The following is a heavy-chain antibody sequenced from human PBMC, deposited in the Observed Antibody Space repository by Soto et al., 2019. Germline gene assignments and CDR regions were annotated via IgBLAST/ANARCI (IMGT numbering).Heavy chain of an antibody. CDR1: GFTFRTYG. CDR3: AKDSGSYVSYGMDV. Sequence: QVQLVESGGGVVQPGRSLRLSCAASGFTFRTYGMHWVRQAPGKGLEWVAVISYDGSNKYYADSVKGRFTISRDNSKNTLYLQMNSLRAEDTAVYYCAKDSGSYVSYGMDVWGQGTTVTVSS. V-gene: IGHV3-30*18. D-gene: IGHD3-16*01. CDR2: ISYDGSNK. J-gene: IGHJ6*02.